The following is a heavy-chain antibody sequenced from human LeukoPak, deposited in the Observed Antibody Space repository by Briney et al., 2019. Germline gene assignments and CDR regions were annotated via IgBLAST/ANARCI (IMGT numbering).Heavy chain of an antibody. CDR3: ARNVLRYFDWLSTTYYYYYGMDV. Sequence: PGGSLRLSCAASGFTFSSYAMHWVRQAPGKGLEWVAVISYDGSNKYYADSVKGRFTISRDNSKNTLYLQMNSLRAEDTAVYYCARNVLRYFDWLSTTYYYYYGMDVWGQGTTVTVSS. CDR2: ISYDGSNK. CDR1: GFTFSSYA. D-gene: IGHD3-9*01. V-gene: IGHV3-30-3*01. J-gene: IGHJ6*02.